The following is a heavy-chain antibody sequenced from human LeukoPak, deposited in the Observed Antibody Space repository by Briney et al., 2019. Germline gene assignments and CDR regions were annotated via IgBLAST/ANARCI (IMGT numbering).Heavy chain of an antibody. Sequence: SETLSLTCTVSGVSISSGGYYWSWIRQHPGKGLEWIGYIYYSGSTYYNPSLKSRVTISVDTSKNQFSLKLSSVTAADTAVYYCALGEEMATIFDYWGQGTLVTVSS. V-gene: IGHV4-31*03. D-gene: IGHD5-24*01. CDR2: IYYSGST. CDR3: ALGEEMATIFDY. CDR1: GVSISSGGYY. J-gene: IGHJ4*02.